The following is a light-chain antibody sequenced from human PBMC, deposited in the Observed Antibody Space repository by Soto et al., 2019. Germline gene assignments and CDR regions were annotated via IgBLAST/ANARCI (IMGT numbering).Light chain of an antibody. V-gene: IGLV2-14*01. Sequence: QSALTQPASVSGSPGQSITISCTGTSSDICTYNYVSWYQQHPGKVPKLMIYEVSNRPSGVSNRFSGSKSGNTASLAISGLQAEDEADYYCSSYTTSSTQVFGGGTKVTVL. CDR1: SSDICTYNY. J-gene: IGLJ3*02. CDR3: SSYTTSSTQV. CDR2: EVS.